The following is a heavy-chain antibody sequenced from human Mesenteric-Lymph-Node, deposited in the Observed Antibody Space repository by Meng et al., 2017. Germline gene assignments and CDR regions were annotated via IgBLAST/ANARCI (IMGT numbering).Heavy chain of an antibody. CDR3: AKGGPLRAAMVYVEYYFDY. CDR2: IRSKANSYAT. CDR1: GFTFSGSA. J-gene: IGHJ4*02. D-gene: IGHD5-18*01. V-gene: IGHV3-73*01. Sequence: GESLKISCAASGFTFSGSAMHWVRQASGKGLEWVGRIRSKANSYATAYAASVKGRFTISRDDSKNTAYLQMNSLRAEDTAVYYCAKGGPLRAAMVYVEYYFDYWGQGTLVTVSS.